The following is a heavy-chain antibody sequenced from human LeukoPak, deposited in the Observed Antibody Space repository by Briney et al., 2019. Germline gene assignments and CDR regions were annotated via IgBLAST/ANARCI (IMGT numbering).Heavy chain of an antibody. CDR3: ARDRGGSGWSKDYYGMDV. Sequence: PGGSLRLSCAASGFTFSSYSMNWVRQAPGKGLEWVSSISSSTSYIYYADSVKGRFTISRDNAKNSLYLQMNSLRAEDTAVYYCARDRGGSGWSKDYYGMDVWGQGTTVTVSS. V-gene: IGHV3-21*01. D-gene: IGHD6-19*01. CDR1: GFTFSSYS. CDR2: ISSSTSYI. J-gene: IGHJ6*02.